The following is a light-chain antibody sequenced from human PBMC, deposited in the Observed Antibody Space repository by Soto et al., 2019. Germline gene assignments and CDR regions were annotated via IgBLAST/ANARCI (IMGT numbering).Light chain of an antibody. CDR1: SSDVGNYNV. V-gene: IGLV2-23*01. Sequence: QSALTQPASVSGSPGQSITISCTGASSDVGNYNVVSWYQQQPGKAPKLMIYEDIKRPSGVSNRFSGSRSGNTASLTISGLQAEDEADYYCCSYAGSSTWVFGGGTKLTVL. J-gene: IGLJ3*02. CDR2: EDI. CDR3: CSYAGSSTWV.